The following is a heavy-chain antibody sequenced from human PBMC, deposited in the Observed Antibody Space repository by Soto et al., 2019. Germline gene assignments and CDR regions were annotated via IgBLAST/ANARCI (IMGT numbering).Heavy chain of an antibody. CDR3: VRGYDRSGRPHYY. D-gene: IGHD3-10*01. V-gene: IGHV4-34*01. J-gene: IGHJ4*02. CDR1: GGSFSGYY. Sequence: QVQLQQWGAGLLKPSETLSLTCAVYGGSFSGYYWSWIRQPPGKGLEWIGEINHSGSTNYNPSLKGPGTQSADTSNNQFSLQLSAVTAADSAVYYCVRGYDRSGRPHYYRGQGTLVTVSS. CDR2: INHSGST.